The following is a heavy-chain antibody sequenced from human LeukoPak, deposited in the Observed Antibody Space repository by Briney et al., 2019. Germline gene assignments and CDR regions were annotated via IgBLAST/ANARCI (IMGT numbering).Heavy chain of an antibody. CDR1: GGSFSGYY. CDR3: ASSYYRSSFDI. D-gene: IGHD3-10*01. Sequence: PSETLSLTCTVYGGSFSGYYWSWIRQPPGKGLEWIGEINHSGSTNYNPSLKSRVTISVDTSKNQFSLKLSSVTAADTAVYYCASSYYRSSFDIWGQGAMVTVSS. V-gene: IGHV4-34*01. J-gene: IGHJ3*02. CDR2: INHSGST.